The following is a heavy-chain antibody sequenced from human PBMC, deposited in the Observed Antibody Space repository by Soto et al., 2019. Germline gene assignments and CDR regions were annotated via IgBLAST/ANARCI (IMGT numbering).Heavy chain of an antibody. V-gene: IGHV4-4*02. J-gene: IGHJ5*02. CDR3: ARASGPYYYDSSGYEGWFDP. CDR2: IYHSGST. CDR1: GGSISSSNW. D-gene: IGHD3-22*01. Sequence: SETLSLTCAVSGGSISSSNWWSWVRQPPGKGLEWIGEIYHSGSTNYNPSLKSRVTISVDKSKNQFSLKLSSVTAADTAVYYCARASGPYYYDSSGYEGWFDPWGQGTLVTVSS.